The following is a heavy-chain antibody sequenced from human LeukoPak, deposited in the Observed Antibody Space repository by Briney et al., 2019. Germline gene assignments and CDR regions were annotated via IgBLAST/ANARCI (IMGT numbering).Heavy chain of an antibody. CDR3: AREEVVRYIDYYYGMDV. Sequence: GGSLRLSCAASGFTVSSNYMSWVRQAPGKGLEWVSVIYSGGSTYYADSVKGRFTISRDNSKNTLYLQMNSLRAEDTAVYYCAREEVVRYIDYYYGMDVWGQGTTVTVSS. J-gene: IGHJ6*02. D-gene: IGHD3-9*01. V-gene: IGHV3-66*01. CDR1: GFTVSSNY. CDR2: IYSGGST.